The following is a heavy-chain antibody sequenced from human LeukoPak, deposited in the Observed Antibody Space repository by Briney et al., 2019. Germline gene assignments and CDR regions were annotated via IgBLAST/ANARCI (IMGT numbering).Heavy chain of an antibody. Sequence: SETLSLTCAVYGGSFSGYYWSWIRQPPGKGLEWIGYIYYSGSTNYNPSLKSRVTISVDTSKNQFSLKLSSVTAADTAVYYCARDLPMGYYDSSGYAFDIWGQGTMVTVSS. V-gene: IGHV4-59*01. CDR3: ARDLPMGYYDSSGYAFDI. CDR2: IYYSGST. CDR1: GGSFSGYY. J-gene: IGHJ3*02. D-gene: IGHD3-22*01.